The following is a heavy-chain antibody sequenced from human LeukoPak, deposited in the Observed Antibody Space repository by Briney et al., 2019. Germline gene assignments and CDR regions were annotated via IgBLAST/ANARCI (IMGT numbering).Heavy chain of an antibody. J-gene: IGHJ3*02. CDR2: ISSSGSTI. D-gene: IGHD5-12*01. V-gene: IGHV3-48*03. CDR1: GFTFSSYA. CDR3: ARDHELIPYSGAFDI. Sequence: GGSLRLSCAASGFTFSSYAMSWVRQAPGKGLEWVSYISSSGSTIYYADSVKGRFTISRDNAKNSLYLQMNSLRAEDTAVYYCARDHELIPYSGAFDIWGQGTMVTVSS.